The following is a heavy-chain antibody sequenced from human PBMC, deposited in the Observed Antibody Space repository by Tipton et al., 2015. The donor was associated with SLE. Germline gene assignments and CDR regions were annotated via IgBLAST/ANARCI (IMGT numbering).Heavy chain of an antibody. CDR3: AKDSGTYYFDF. D-gene: IGHD1-26*01. CDR2: IDYRDIT. Sequence: TLSLTCTVSGGSVSSNYWSWIRQPPGKGLEWIGYIDYRDITNYNPSLKSRVTVSIDTSKNQFSLKLSSVTAADTAVYYCAKDSGTYYFDFWGQGVLVNVSS. V-gene: IGHV4-59*02. CDR1: GGSVSSNY. J-gene: IGHJ4*02.